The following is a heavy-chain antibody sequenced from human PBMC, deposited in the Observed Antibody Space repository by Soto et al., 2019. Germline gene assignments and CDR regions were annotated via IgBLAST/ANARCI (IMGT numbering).Heavy chain of an antibody. CDR1: GFTVSSNY. V-gene: IGHV3-66*01. D-gene: IGHD2-15*01. CDR3: ARDGGGCSGGSCYLDDAFDI. Sequence: PGGSLRLSCAASGFTVSSNYMSWVRQAPGKGLEWASVIYSGGSTYYADSVKGRFTISRDNSKNTLYLQMNSLRAGDTAVYYCARDGGGCSGGSCYLDDAFDIWGQGTMVTVSS. CDR2: IYSGGST. J-gene: IGHJ3*02.